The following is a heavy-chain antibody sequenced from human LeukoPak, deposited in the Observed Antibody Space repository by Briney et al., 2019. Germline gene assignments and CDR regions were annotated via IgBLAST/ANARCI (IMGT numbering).Heavy chain of an antibody. Sequence: PGGSLILSCAASGFTFSSYAMSWVRQAPGKGLEWVSAISGSGGSTYYADSVKGRFTISRDNSKNTLYLQMNSLRAEDTAVYYCAKSVYYDFWRGWVDYWGQGTLVTVSS. V-gene: IGHV3-23*01. CDR2: ISGSGGST. CDR3: AKSVYYDFWRGWVDY. J-gene: IGHJ4*02. CDR1: GFTFSSYA. D-gene: IGHD3-3*01.